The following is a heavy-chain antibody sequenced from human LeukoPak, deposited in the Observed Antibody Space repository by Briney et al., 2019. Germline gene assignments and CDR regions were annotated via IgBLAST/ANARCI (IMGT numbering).Heavy chain of an antibody. J-gene: IGHJ4*02. CDR2: INNDESSI. D-gene: IGHD5-18*01. V-gene: IGHV3-74*01. Sequence: HPGGSLRLSCAASGFTSRSYWMHWVRQAPGKGLVWVSRINNDESSISYADSVKGRFTISRDNAKNTLYLQMNSLRAEDTAVYYCARVRRGGVMVTFDYWGQGTLVTVSS. CDR3: ARVRRGGVMVTFDY. CDR1: GFTSRSYW.